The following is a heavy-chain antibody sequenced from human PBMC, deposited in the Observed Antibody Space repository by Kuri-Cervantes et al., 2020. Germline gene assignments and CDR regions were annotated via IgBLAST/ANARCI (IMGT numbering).Heavy chain of an antibody. CDR3: ARDWVAVAGTGWFDP. CDR1: GFTFSDYY. V-gene: IGHV3-11*01. J-gene: IGHJ5*02. D-gene: IGHD6-19*01. Sequence: GGSLRLSCAASGFTFSDYYMSWIRQAPGKGLEWVSYISSSGSTIYYADSVKGRFTISRDNAKNSLYLQMNSLRAEGTAVYYCARDWVAVAGTGWFDPWGQGTLVTVSS. CDR2: ISSSGSTI.